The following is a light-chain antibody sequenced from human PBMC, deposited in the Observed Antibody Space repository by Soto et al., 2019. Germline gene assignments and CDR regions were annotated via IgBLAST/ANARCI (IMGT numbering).Light chain of an antibody. Sequence: QSALTQPASVSGSPGQSITISCTGTSSDVGGYNYVSWYQHHPGKAPKLMIYEVTNRPSGVSYRFSGSKSDNTASLTISGLQAEDEAYYYCNSYTTINTLVFGGGTKLTVL. V-gene: IGLV2-14*01. CDR3: NSYTTINTLV. CDR1: SSDVGGYNY. J-gene: IGLJ3*02. CDR2: EVT.